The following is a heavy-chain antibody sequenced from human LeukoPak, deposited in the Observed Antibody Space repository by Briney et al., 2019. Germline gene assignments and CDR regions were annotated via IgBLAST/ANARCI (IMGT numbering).Heavy chain of an antibody. Sequence: ASVKVSCKASGYTFTSYAMHWVRQAPGQRLEWKGWINAGNGNTKYSQKFQGRVTITRDTSASTAYMELSSLRSEDTAVYYCARGLSTSRFYFDYWGQGTLVTVSS. CDR1: GYTFTSYA. CDR2: INAGNGNT. J-gene: IGHJ4*02. V-gene: IGHV1-3*01. D-gene: IGHD2/OR15-2a*01. CDR3: ARGLSTSRFYFDY.